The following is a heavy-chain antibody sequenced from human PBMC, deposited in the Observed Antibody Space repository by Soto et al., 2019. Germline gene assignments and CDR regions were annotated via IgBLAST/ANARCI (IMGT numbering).Heavy chain of an antibody. D-gene: IGHD2-2*01. CDR2: ISHDGSKK. J-gene: IGHJ6*02. V-gene: IGHV3-30*18. CDR1: GFSFSHYA. Sequence: GGSLRLSCAASGFSFSHYAMHWVRQAPGKGLEWVAVISHDGSKKYYADSVKGRFTTSRDNSKNTLYLQMSSLRAADTAVYWCAKPGARTVVVPAAMDVWGQGTKVTVYS. CDR3: AKPGARTVVVPAAMDV.